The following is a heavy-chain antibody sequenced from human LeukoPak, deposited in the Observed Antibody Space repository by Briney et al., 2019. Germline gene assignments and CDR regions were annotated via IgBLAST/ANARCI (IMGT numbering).Heavy chain of an antibody. CDR2: INWNSGRM. CDR3: AKDGRRRAVSVVTYMDV. Sequence: GGSLRLSCAASAITFRSYSMSWVRQAPGKGLEWVSTINWNSGRMEYADSVKGRFAISRDNAKNSLYLQMNSLRDEDTALYYCAKDGRRRAVSVVTYMDVWGKGTTVTVSS. J-gene: IGHJ6*03. D-gene: IGHD6-19*01. V-gene: IGHV3-9*01. CDR1: AITFRSYS.